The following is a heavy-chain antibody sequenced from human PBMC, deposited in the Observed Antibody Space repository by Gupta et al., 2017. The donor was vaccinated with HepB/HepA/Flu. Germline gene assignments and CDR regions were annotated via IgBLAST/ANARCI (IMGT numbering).Heavy chain of an antibody. CDR2: IIPIFGTP. V-gene: IGHV1-69*01. J-gene: IGHJ4*02. CDR3: ARVLTGYCSGGSCYSGFDY. D-gene: IGHD2-15*01. Sequence: QVQLVQSGAEVKKPGSSVKVSCKASGGTFLSYAITWVRQAPGQGLEWMGGIIPIFGTPNYAQKFQGRVTITADEATSTAHMELSSLRSDDTAVYYCARVLTGYCSGGSCYSGFDYWGQGTLVTVSS. CDR1: GGTFLSYA.